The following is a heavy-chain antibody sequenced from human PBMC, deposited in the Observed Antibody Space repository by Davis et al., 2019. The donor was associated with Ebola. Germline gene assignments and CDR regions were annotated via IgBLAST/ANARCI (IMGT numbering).Heavy chain of an antibody. V-gene: IGHV3-13*01. J-gene: IGHJ5*02. CDR1: GFTFSSYD. Sequence: GGSLRLSCAASGFTFSSYDMHWVRHATGEGLEWVSTIGVVADTYYPGSVKGRFTISRENVKNSLYLQMNSLRAGDTAVYYCVRGRIAVPGTGNWFDPWGQGTLVTVSS. CDR3: VRGRIAVPGTGNWFDP. CDR2: IGVVADT. D-gene: IGHD6-19*01.